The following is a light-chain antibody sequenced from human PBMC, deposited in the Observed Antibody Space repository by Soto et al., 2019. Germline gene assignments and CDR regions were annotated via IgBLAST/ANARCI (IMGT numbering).Light chain of an antibody. J-gene: IGKJ4*01. V-gene: IGKV3-11*01. CDR1: QSIGNS. CDR3: RQRYNWPLT. CDR2: DAF. Sequence: TVLTQSPATLSLSPGERATLSCKASQSIGNSLGWFQQKPGQAPRLLIDDAFNRATGIPARFTGSGSGSDFTLTISILEPDDFGVYYCRQRYNWPLTFGGGTKVEIK.